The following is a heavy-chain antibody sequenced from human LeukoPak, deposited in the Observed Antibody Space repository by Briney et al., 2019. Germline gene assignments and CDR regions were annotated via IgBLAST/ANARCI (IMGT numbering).Heavy chain of an antibody. CDR3: ARYPRQDYYYGMDV. J-gene: IGHJ6*02. V-gene: IGHV3-53*01. CDR1: GFTVSSNY. Sequence: GGSLRLSCAASGFTVSSNYMSWVRQAPGKGLEWVSVIYSGGSTYYADSVKGRFTISRDNSKNTLYLQMNSLRAEDTAVYYCARYPRQDYYYGMDVWGQGTTVTVSS. CDR2: IYSGGST.